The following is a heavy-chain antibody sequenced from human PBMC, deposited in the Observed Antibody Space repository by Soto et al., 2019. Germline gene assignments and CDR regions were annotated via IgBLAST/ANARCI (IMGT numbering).Heavy chain of an antibody. Sequence: SETLSLTCTVSGGSISSYYWTWIRQPPGKGLEWIGYIYYSGSTNYKPSLKSRVTISVDTSKNQFSLKLSSVTAADTAVYYCARMSILGYYYYGMDVWGQGTTVTVSS. CDR3: ARMSILGYYYYGMDV. D-gene: IGHD6-6*01. J-gene: IGHJ6*02. CDR1: GGSISSYY. V-gene: IGHV4-59*01. CDR2: IYYSGST.